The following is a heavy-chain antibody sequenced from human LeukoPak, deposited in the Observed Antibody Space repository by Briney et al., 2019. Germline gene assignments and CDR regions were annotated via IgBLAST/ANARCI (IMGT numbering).Heavy chain of an antibody. V-gene: IGHV3-21*01. CDR2: ITAYSIYI. Sequence: GGSLRLSCAASGFTFSDYSMTWVRQAPGRGLEWVSSITAYSIYIYYADSVKGRFTISKDNAKNSLYLQMNSLRAEDTAVYYCATVEESRDYAPLGYWGQGTLVTVSS. CDR1: GFTFSDYS. J-gene: IGHJ4*02. CDR3: ATVEESRDYAPLGY. D-gene: IGHD4-17*01.